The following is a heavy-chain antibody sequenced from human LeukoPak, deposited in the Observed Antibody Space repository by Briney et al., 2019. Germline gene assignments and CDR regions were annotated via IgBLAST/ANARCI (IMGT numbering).Heavy chain of an antibody. CDR1: GFTFDDYA. CDR3: AGDIAAAGSHFDY. CDR2: ISGDGGST. D-gene: IGHD6-13*01. V-gene: IGHV3-43*02. Sequence: GGSLRFSCAASGFTFDDYAMHGVRQAPGKGLEWGSLISGDGGSTYYADSVKGRFTISRDNSKNSLYLQMNSLRTEDTALYYCAGDIAAAGSHFDYWGQGTLVTVSS. J-gene: IGHJ4*02.